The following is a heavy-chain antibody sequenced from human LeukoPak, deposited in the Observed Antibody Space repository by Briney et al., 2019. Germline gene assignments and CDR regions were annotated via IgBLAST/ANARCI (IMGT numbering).Heavy chain of an antibody. D-gene: IGHD3-16*01. J-gene: IGHJ4*02. CDR1: GASISRYY. Sequence: SETLSLTCIDSGASISRYYWCWMRQPPGKGLEGIGYISLSGGSNYNPSLNYNPSLKSRVTISVDTSEKRLSLKLSSVTAADTALYYCARGRRGGRSFDYWGQGTLVTVSS. V-gene: IGHV4-59*08. CDR2: ISLSGGS. CDR3: ARGRRGGRSFDY.